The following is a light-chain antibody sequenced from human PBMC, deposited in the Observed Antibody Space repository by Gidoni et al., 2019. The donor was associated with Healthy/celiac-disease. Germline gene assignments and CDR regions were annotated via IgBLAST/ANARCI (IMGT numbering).Light chain of an antibody. CDR2: DVS. CDR1: SSDVGGYNY. J-gene: IGLJ1*01. V-gene: IGLV2-14*03. Sequence: QSALTQHASVAGSPGQSITIPCTGTSSDVGGYNYASWYKHHPGKAPKLMIYDVSNRPSGVSNRFSGSKSGNTASLTISGLQAEDEADYYCSSYTSSSTQVFGTGTKVTVL. CDR3: SSYTSSSTQV.